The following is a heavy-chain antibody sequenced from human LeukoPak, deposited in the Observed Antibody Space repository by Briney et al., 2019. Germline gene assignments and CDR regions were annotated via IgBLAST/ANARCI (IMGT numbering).Heavy chain of an antibody. CDR3: AMNNLEMAATKYPGAFDI. V-gene: IGHV3-30*03. D-gene: IGHD5-24*01. J-gene: IGHJ3*02. CDR1: GFTFSSYG. CDR2: ISYDGSNK. Sequence: GGSLRLSCAASGFTFSSYGMHWVRQAPGKGLEWVAVISYDGSNKYYADSVKGRFTISRDNSKNTLYLQMNSLRAEDTAVYYCAMNNLEMAATKYPGAFDIWGQGTMVTVSS.